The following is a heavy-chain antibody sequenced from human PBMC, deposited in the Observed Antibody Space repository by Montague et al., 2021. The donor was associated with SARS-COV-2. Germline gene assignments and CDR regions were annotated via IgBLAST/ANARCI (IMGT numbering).Heavy chain of an antibody. J-gene: IGHJ4*02. CDR1: GFTFNKYG. V-gene: IGHV3-30*18. D-gene: IGHD4-23*01. Sequence: SLRLSCAASGFTFNKYGMHRVRQAPGKGLEWMAIISHDEVLTYYADSVKGRSTISRDNSKNTLYLQMNSLRPEDTAVYYCAKRAADKDYGGRGPIGDWGQVTLVTVSS. CDR2: ISHDEVLT. CDR3: AKRAADKDYGGRGPIGD.